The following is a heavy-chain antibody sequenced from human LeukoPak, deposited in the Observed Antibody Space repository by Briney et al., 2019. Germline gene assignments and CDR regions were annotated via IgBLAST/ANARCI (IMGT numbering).Heavy chain of an antibody. Sequence: ASVKVSCKASGYMFNIYGISWVRQAPGQRLEWMGWISAFNGNTNYARNFQDRVTMTTDTSTSTAYMELTSLSSDDTAVYYCARSPPSTGYDRFDTWGQGTLVTVSS. D-gene: IGHD5-12*01. CDR2: ISAFNGNT. V-gene: IGHV1-18*01. CDR1: GYMFNIYG. J-gene: IGHJ4*02. CDR3: ARSPPSTGYDRFDT.